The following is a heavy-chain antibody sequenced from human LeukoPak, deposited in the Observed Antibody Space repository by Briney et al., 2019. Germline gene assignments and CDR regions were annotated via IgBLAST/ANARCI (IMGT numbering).Heavy chain of an antibody. CDR3: AREGVQTTVDAFDI. CDR2: ISHDGSDK. V-gene: IGHV3-30*19. CDR1: GFIFTDYA. Sequence: GGSLRLSCAASGFIFTDYAFHWARQAPGKGLEWLSVISHDGSDKNNADSVKGRFIISRDNSKNTIYLQLNSLRPEDTAMYYCAREGVQTTVDAFDIWGLGTMVIVSS. J-gene: IGHJ3*02. D-gene: IGHD4-17*01.